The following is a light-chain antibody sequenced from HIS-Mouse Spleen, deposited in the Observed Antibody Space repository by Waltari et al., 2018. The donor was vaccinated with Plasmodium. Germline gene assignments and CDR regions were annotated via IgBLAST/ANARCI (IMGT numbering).Light chain of an antibody. Sequence: SYELTQPPSVSVSPGQTARITCSGDALPKTYAYWYQQKSGQAPVLFIYEDSKRPPGIPERFSGSSSGTMATLTISGAQVEDEADYYCYSTDSSGNHRVFGGGTKLTVL. CDR1: ALPKTY. V-gene: IGLV3-10*01. CDR3: YSTDSSGNHRV. J-gene: IGLJ3*02. CDR2: EDS.